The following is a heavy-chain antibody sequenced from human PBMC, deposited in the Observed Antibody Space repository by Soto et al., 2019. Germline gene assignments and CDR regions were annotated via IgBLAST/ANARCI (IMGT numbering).Heavy chain of an antibody. V-gene: IGHV1-69*08. CDR2: IIPILGIA. Sequence: QVQLVQSGAEVKKPGSSVKVSCKASGGTFSSYTISWVRQAPGQGLEWMGRIIPILGIANYAQKFQGRVTITADKSTSTAYMELSRLRSEDTAVYYCARDGGGVVVPAADWYFDLWGRGTLVTVSS. D-gene: IGHD2-2*01. CDR1: GGTFSSYT. J-gene: IGHJ2*01. CDR3: ARDGGGVVVPAADWYFDL.